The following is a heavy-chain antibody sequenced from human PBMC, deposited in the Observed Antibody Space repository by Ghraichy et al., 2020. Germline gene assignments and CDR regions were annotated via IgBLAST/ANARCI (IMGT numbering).Heavy chain of an antibody. Sequence: GESLNISCAASGFTFSNYAMSWFRQAPGKGLEWVSAIRGNGVKTYYAESVKGRFTVSRDNSRDSLYLQMNSLRAEDTAVYYCAKEMDTRGWYSAGYWGQGTLVTVSS. D-gene: IGHD6-19*01. J-gene: IGHJ4*02. V-gene: IGHV3-23*01. CDR2: IRGNGVKT. CDR3: AKEMDTRGWYSAGY. CDR1: GFTFSNYA.